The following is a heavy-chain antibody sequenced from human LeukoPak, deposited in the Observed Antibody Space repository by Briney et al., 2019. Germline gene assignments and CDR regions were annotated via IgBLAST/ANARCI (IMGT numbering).Heavy chain of an antibody. CDR1: GFTFSSYG. D-gene: IGHD3-16*01. J-gene: IGHJ4*02. CDR3: AKDWGSEKGRSFDY. Sequence: GGSLRLSCAASGFTFSSYGMHWVRQAPGKGLEWVAVISYDGNNKYYADSVKGRFTISRDNSKNTLYLQMNSLRAEDTAVYYCAKDWGSEKGRSFDYWGQGTLVTVSS. CDR2: ISYDGNNK. V-gene: IGHV3-30*18.